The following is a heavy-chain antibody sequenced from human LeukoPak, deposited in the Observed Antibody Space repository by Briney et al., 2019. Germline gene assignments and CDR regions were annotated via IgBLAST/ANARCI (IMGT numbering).Heavy chain of an antibody. CDR2: ISYDGSNK. CDR3: ARGHDYGDYEGAFDI. CDR1: GFTFSSYA. V-gene: IGHV3-30*04. Sequence: GGSLRLSCAASGFTFSSYAMHWVRQALGEGLEWVAVISYDGSNKYYADSVKGRFTISRDNSQNTLYLQMNSLRAEDTAVYYCARGHDYGDYEGAFDIWGQGTMVSVSS. J-gene: IGHJ3*02. D-gene: IGHD4-17*01.